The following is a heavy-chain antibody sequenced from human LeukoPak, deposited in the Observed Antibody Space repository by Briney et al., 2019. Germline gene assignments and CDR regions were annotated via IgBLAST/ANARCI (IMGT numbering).Heavy chain of an antibody. CDR3: ARGPLTEHPWSAAGGGYNWFDP. V-gene: IGHV3-48*04. CDR2: ISSSSSTI. J-gene: IGHJ5*02. Sequence: HPGGSLRLSCAASGFTFSSYSMNWVRQAPGKGLEWVSYISSSSSTIYYADPVKGRFTISRDNAKNSLYLQMNSLRAEDTAVYYCARGPLTEHPWSAAGGGYNWFDPWGQGTLVTVSS. CDR1: GFTFSSYS. D-gene: IGHD6-13*01.